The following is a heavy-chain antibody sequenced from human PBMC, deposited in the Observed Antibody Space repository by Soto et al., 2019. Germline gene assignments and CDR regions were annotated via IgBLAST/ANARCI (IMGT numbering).Heavy chain of an antibody. CDR3: ARDGGSDGYFGNWLDP. Sequence: QVQLVQSGAEVKKPGSSVKVSRKASGGTFSNYAITWVRQAPGQGLEWVGRIIPIFSTTNVAQKFQGRVTITADESTTTAYMELSGLRSEDTAVYYCARDGGSDGYFGNWLDPWGQGTLVTVSS. CDR1: GGTFSNYA. V-gene: IGHV1-69*15. D-gene: IGHD2-15*01. CDR2: IIPIFSTT. J-gene: IGHJ5*02.